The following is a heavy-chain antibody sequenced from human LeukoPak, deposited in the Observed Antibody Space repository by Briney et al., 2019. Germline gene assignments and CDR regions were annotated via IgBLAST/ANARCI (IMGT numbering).Heavy chain of an antibody. Sequence: SVKVSCKASGGTFSSYAISWVRQAPGQGLEWMGGIIPIFGTANYAQKFQGRVTITTDESTGTAYMELSSLRSEDTAVYYCALGLIEMATIPFDYWGQGTLVTVSS. V-gene: IGHV1-69*05. CDR1: GGTFSSYA. D-gene: IGHD5-24*01. CDR2: IIPIFGTA. CDR3: ALGLIEMATIPFDY. J-gene: IGHJ4*02.